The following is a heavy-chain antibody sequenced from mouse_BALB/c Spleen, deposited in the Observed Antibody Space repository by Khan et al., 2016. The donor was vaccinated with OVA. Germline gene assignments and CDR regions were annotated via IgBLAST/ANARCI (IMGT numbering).Heavy chain of an antibody. CDR2: ISSGGSYT. D-gene: IGHD1-1*01. V-gene: IGHV5-6*01. J-gene: IGHJ3*01. CDR3: ARLAYYYNSEGFAY. CDR1: GFTFSTYG. Sequence: EVQLVESGGDLVKPGGSLKLSCAACGFTFSTYGMSWVRQTPDKRLEWVATISSGGSYTYYPDSVKGRFTISRDNAKNTLYLQMSSLKSEDTAMYYCARLAYYYNSEGFAYWGQGTLVTVSA.